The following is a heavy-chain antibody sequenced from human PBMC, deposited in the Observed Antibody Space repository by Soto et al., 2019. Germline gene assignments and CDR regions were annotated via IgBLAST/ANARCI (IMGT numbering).Heavy chain of an antibody. CDR2: IYPGDSDT. CDR1: GYSFTSYW. J-gene: IGHJ4*02. V-gene: IGHV5-51*01. CDR3: ARLTYSYGNYDSSGYIDY. D-gene: IGHD3-22*01. Sequence: PGESLKISCKGSGYSFTSYWIGWVRQMPGKGLEWMGIIYPGDSDTRYSPSFQGQVTISADKSISTAYLQWSSLKASDTAMYYCARLTYSYGNYDSSGYIDYWGQGTLVTVSS.